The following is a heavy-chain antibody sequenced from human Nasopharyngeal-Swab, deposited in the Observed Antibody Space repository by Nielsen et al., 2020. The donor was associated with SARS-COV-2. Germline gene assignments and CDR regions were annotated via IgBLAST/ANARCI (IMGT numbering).Heavy chain of an antibody. CDR3: AKDISSGWKPAYYFDY. CDR2: IWYDGSNK. V-gene: IGHV3-33*03. J-gene: IGHJ4*02. D-gene: IGHD6-19*01. Sequence: GGSLRLSCAASGFTFSSYGMHWVRQAPGKGLEWAAVIWYDGSNKYYADSVKGRFTISRDNAKNSLYLQMNSLRAEDTALYYCAKDISSGWKPAYYFDYWGQGTLVTVSS. CDR1: GFTFSSYG.